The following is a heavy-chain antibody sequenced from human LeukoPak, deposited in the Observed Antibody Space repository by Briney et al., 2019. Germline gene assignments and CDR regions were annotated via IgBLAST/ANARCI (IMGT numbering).Heavy chain of an antibody. D-gene: IGHD3-22*01. CDR1: GYTFTSYY. J-gene: IGHJ6*03. CDR2: INPSGGST. CDR3: ARDRYYDSSGYYYEPYMDV. Sequence: ASVKVSCKASGYTFTSYYMHWVRQAPGQGLEWMGIINPSGGSTSYAQKFQDRVTMTRDTSTSTVYMELSSLRSEDTAVYYCARDRYYDSSGYYYEPYMDVWGKGTTVTISS. V-gene: IGHV1-46*01.